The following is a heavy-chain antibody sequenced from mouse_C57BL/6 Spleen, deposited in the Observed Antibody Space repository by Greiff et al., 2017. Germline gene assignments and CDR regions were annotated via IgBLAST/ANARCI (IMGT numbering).Heavy chain of an antibody. D-gene: IGHD1-1*01. V-gene: IGHV5-4*01. CDR3: ARATTVVLDY. CDR2: ISDGGSYT. CDR1: GFTFSSYA. Sequence: EVQVVESGGGLVKPGGSLKLSCAASGFTFSSYAMSWVRQTPEKRLEWVATISDGGSYTYYPDNVKGRFTISRDKAKNNLYLQMSHLKSEDTAMYYCARATTVVLDYWGQGTTLTVAS. J-gene: IGHJ2*01.